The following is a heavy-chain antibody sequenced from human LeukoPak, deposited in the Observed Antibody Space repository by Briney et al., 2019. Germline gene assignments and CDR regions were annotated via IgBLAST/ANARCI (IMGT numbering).Heavy chain of an antibody. D-gene: IGHD2-21*01. Sequence: PGGSLRFSCEGSGFTFKWYAMHWVRQAPGKGLEWVAVGSSDGTTNYYADSVKGRFTISRDNSKNTLYLQMDSLRPEDTAVFFCVREGMIPTRQGGHYYHYLDAWAKGTTATVSS. CDR3: VREGMIPTRQGGHYYHYLDA. CDR1: GFTFKWYA. J-gene: IGHJ6*03. V-gene: IGHV3-30*04. CDR2: GSSDGTTN.